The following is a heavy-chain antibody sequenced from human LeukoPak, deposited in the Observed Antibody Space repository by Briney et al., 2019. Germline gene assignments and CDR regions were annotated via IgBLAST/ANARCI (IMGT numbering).Heavy chain of an antibody. CDR2: IYPEGKR. D-gene: IGHD6-19*01. J-gene: IGHJ5*02. CDR1: GFPVSSKY. CDR3: VRMVTGWPNWIDP. Sequence: GGSLRLSCAASGFPVSSKYMSWVRQAPGKGLGWVAVIYPEGKREYADSVKGRFIASRDESQNSLYLQLTSLRVEDTAVYYCVRMVTGWPNWIDPWGQGTLVTVSS. V-gene: IGHV3-66*01.